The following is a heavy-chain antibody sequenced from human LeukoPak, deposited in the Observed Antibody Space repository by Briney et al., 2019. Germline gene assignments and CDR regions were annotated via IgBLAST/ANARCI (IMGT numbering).Heavy chain of an antibody. CDR3: AGVRDF. Sequence: GGSLRLSCAASGFTFSSYSMNWVRQAPGKGLEWVSSISSSSSHIYYEDSVKGRFTISRDNAKNSLYLQMNSLRAEDTAVYYCAGVRDFWGQGTLVTVSS. V-gene: IGHV3-21*01. CDR1: GFTFSSYS. J-gene: IGHJ4*02. CDR2: ISSSSSHI. D-gene: IGHD6-6*01.